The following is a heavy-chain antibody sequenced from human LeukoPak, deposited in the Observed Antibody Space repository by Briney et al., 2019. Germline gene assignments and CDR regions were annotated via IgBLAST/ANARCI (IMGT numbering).Heavy chain of an antibody. CDR3: AHRRHDILTGYLNYFDY. D-gene: IGHD3-9*01. J-gene: IGHJ4*02. V-gene: IGHV2-5*01. CDR1: GFSLSTSGVG. CDR2: IYWNDDK. Sequence: SGPTLVNPTQTLTLTCTFSGFSLSTSGVGVGWIRQPPGKALEWLALIYWNDDKRYSPSLKSRLTITKDTSKNQVVLTMTNRDPVDTATYYCAHRRHDILTGYLNYFDYWGQGTLVTVSS.